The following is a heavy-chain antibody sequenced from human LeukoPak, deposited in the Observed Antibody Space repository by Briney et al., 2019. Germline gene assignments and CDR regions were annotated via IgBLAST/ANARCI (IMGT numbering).Heavy chain of an antibody. CDR2: INPSGGP. V-gene: IGHV4-34*01. CDR3: VRGLTNWGGFDP. D-gene: IGHD7-27*01. CDR1: GGSLSASY. Sequence: PSETLSLTCGVFGGSLSASYWGCIRQPPRKGLQWIGEINPSGGPTHHPTFRSRVTISGHPSKNQFYLKATSVTAADTAVYYCVRGLTNWGGFDPWGQGTLVTVSS. J-gene: IGHJ5*02.